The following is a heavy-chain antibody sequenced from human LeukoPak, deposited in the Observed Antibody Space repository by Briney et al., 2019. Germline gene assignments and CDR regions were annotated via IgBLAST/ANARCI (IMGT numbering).Heavy chain of an antibody. J-gene: IGHJ5*02. V-gene: IGHV1-3*01. CDR1: GYTFTSYY. CDR3: ARGSSRVWSPTAAIFGDYSNNWFDP. Sequence: KPGASVKVSCKASGYTFTSYYMHWVRQAPGQRLEWMGWINAGNGNTKYSQKFQGRVTITRDTSASTAYMELSSLRSEDTAVYYCARGSSRVWSPTAAIFGDYSNNWFDPWGQGTLVTVSS. D-gene: IGHD4-11*01. CDR2: INAGNGNT.